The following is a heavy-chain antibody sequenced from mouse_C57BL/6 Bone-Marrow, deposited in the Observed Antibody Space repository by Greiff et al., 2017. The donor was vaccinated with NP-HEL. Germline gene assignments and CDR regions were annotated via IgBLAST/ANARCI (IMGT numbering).Heavy chain of an antibody. V-gene: IGHV3-6*01. CDR2: ISYDGSN. CDR3: ARIPFAY. CDR1: GYSITSGYY. J-gene: IGHJ3*01. Sequence: VQLKESGPGLVKPSQSLSLTCSVTGYSITSGYYWNWIRQFPGNKLEWMGYISYDGSNNYNPSLKNRISITRDTSKNQFFLKLNSVTTEDTATYYCARIPFAYWGQGTLVTVSA.